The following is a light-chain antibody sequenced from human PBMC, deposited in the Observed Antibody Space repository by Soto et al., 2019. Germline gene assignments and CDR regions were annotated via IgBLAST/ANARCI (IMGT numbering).Light chain of an antibody. CDR1: QDISNC. CDR3: QQYDSLPFT. V-gene: IGKV1-33*01. J-gene: IGKJ2*01. CDR2: DAS. Sequence: DTQMTQSPSALSASIGDRVTITCQASQDISNCLNWYQQKPGKAPQLLIYDASKLETGVPLRFSGSGSGTDVSLTISSLQPEDIATFYCQQYDSLPFTFGHGTNLEIK.